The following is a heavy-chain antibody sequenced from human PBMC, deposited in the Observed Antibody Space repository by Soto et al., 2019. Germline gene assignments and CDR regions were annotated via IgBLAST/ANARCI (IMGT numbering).Heavy chain of an antibody. D-gene: IGHD6-13*01. CDR1: EYSCTSYC. J-gene: IGHJ6*02. CDR2: IDPSDSYT. CDR3: ARQAKQQMVLIYSGMEV. Sequence: SLRIPCNGSEYSCTSYCSSWVRQIPGKGLEWMGRIDPSDSYTNYSPSFQGHVTISADKSISTAYLQWSSLKASHTALYYCARQAKQQMVLIYSGMEVWGQGTTVTVSS. V-gene: IGHV5-10-1*01.